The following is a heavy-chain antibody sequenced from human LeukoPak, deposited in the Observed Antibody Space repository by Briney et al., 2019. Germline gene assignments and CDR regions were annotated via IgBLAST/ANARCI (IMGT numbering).Heavy chain of an antibody. J-gene: IGHJ1*01. CDR1: GYSFTSYW. Sequence: GESLKISCKGSGYSFTSYWIGWVRQMPGKGPEWMGIIYPGDSDTRYSPSFQGQVTISADKSISTAYLQWSSLKASDTAMYYCARHPYCSSTSCYGYFQHWGQGTLVTVSS. D-gene: IGHD2-2*01. CDR3: ARHPYCSSTSCYGYFQH. CDR2: IYPGDSDT. V-gene: IGHV5-51*01.